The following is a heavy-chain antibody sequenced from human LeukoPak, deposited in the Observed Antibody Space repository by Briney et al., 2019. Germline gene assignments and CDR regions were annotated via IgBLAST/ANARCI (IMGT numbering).Heavy chain of an antibody. V-gene: IGHV4-30-2*01. CDR3: ARGGTAFDI. CDR1: GGSISSGHSS. D-gene: IGHD1-26*01. J-gene: IGHJ3*02. CDR2: IYHSGST. Sequence: SSETLSLTCAVSGGSISSGHSSWNWFRQPPGKGLEWIAYIYHSGSTYYNPSLKSRVAISVDRSKNQFSLKLRSVTAADTALYYCARGGTAFDIWGQGTMVTVSS.